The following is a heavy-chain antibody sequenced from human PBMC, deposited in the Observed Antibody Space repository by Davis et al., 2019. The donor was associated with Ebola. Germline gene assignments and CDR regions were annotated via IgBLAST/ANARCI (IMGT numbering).Heavy chain of an antibody. CDR2: IKQDGSEK. V-gene: IGHV3-7*03. D-gene: IGHD2-15*01. CDR1: GFTFSSYW. Sequence: GESLKISCAASGFTFSSYWMSWVRQAPGKGLEWVANIKQDGSEKYYVDSVKGRFTISRDNAKNSLYLQMNSLRAEDTAVYYCARGWIRYCSGGSCYSIRYYFDYWGQGTLVTVSS. CDR3: ARGWIRYCSGGSCYSIRYYFDY. J-gene: IGHJ4*02.